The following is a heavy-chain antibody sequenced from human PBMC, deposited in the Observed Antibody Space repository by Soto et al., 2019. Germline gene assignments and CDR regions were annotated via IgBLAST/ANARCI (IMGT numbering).Heavy chain of an antibody. CDR3: VGSPDVSVTAAMVVFEI. J-gene: IGHJ3*02. CDR2: IYYSGST. D-gene: IGHD2-2*01. Sequence: SETLSLTCSVSGDSVTNYYWSWIRQPPGKGLELVGYIYYSGSTNYPPSLKSRVTISVDRSKNQFSLELRSVTAADTAVYYCVGSPDVSVTAAMVVFEIWGQGTRVT. V-gene: IGHV4-59*02. CDR1: GDSVTNYY.